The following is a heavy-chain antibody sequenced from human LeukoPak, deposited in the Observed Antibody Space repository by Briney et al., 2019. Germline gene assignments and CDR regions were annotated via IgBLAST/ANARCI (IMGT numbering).Heavy chain of an antibody. J-gene: IGHJ4*02. D-gene: IGHD2-2*01. CDR2: IYHTGSA. CDR1: GYSFTCGHY. CDR3: ARYCTSTTCILRGFDY. Sequence: PSETLSLTCSVSGYSFTCGHYWGWIRQPPGKGLEWIANIYHTGSAHYNPSLKSRVTISVDTSKNQFSLKLSSVTAADTAVYYCARYCTSTTCILRGFDYWGQGTLVTVSS. V-gene: IGHV4-38-2*01.